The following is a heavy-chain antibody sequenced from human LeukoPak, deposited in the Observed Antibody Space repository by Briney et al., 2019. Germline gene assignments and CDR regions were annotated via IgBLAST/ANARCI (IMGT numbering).Heavy chain of an antibody. D-gene: IGHD5-24*01. CDR1: SFSNYA. CDR3: ARESLTWLQSRTSWFDP. V-gene: IGHV4-39*07. J-gene: IGHJ5*02. Sequence: SFSNYAMNWVRQAPGKGLEWIGTIYYSGSTYYNPSLKSRVTISVDSSKNQFSLRLSSVTAADTAVYYCARESLTWLQSRTSWFDPWGQGTLVTVSS. CDR2: IYYSGST.